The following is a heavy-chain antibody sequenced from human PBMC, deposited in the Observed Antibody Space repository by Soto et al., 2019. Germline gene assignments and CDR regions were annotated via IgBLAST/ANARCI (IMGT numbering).Heavy chain of an antibody. D-gene: IGHD3-22*01. CDR3: ARAPGYYDSSGYLDY. CDR1: GGTFSSYT. J-gene: IGHJ4*02. V-gene: IGHV1-69*02. Sequence: QVQLVQSGAEVKKPGSSVKVSCKASGGTFSSYTISWVRQAPGQGLEWMGRIIPILGIANYAQKFQGRVTITADKSTGTAYMELSSLRSEDTAVYYCARAPGYYDSSGYLDYWGQGTLVTVSS. CDR2: IIPILGIA.